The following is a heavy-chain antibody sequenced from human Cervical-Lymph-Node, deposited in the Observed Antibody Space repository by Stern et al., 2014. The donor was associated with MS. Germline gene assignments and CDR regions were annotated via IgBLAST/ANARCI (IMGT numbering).Heavy chain of an antibody. Sequence: EVQLVESGGGLVKPGGSLRLSWAASGFTFSSYSMNWVRQAPGKGLEWVASIISGGSYIYYADSLKGRFTISRDNAKNSLYLQMNSLRAEDTAVYYCARGRGGNYRYYFDYWGQGTLVTVSS. CDR3: ARGRGGNYRYYFDY. D-gene: IGHD4-23*01. CDR2: IISGGSYI. CDR1: GFTFSSYS. V-gene: IGHV3-21*02. J-gene: IGHJ4*02.